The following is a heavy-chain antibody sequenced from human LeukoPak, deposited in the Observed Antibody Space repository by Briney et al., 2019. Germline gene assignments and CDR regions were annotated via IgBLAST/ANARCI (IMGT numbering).Heavy chain of an antibody. V-gene: IGHV1-2*02. CDR3: ARSVGDCSSTSCYLRLGGMDV. CDR1: GYTFTGYY. D-gene: IGHD2-2*01. CDR2: INPNSGGT. J-gene: IGHJ6*02. Sequence: ASVKVSCKASGYTFTGYYMHWVRQAPGQGLEWMGWINPNSGGTNYAQKFQGRVTMTRDTSISTAYMELSRLRSDDTAVYYCARSVGDCSSTSCYLRLGGMDVWGQGTTVTVSS.